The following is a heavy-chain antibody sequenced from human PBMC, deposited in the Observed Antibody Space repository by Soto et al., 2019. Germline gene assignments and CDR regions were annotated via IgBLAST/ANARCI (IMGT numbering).Heavy chain of an antibody. CDR1: GGTFSSYA. J-gene: IGHJ6*02. Sequence: QVQLVQSGAGVKKPGSSVKVSCKASGGTFSSYAISWVRQAPGQGLEWMGGIIPIFGTANYAQKFQGRVTITADESTSTAYMERGILRAEDTAVYDCARAEEWLVQYDVWGQGTTVTVS. D-gene: IGHD6-19*01. CDR2: IIPIFGTA. CDR3: ARAEEWLVQYDV. V-gene: IGHV1-69*12.